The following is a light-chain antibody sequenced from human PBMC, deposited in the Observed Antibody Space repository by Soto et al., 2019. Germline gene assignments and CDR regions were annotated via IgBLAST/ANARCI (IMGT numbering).Light chain of an antibody. CDR1: QGLSSA. CDR3: QQFNYYPLT. J-gene: IGKJ4*01. CDR2: DAS. V-gene: IGKV1D-13*01. Sequence: AIQLTQSPSSLSASVGDRVSITCRASQGLSSALAWYQQKPGKSPRLLVYDASTLESGVPSRFSGSGSGTDFTLTIRSLQPEDFATYYCQQFNYYPLTFGGGTKVDIK.